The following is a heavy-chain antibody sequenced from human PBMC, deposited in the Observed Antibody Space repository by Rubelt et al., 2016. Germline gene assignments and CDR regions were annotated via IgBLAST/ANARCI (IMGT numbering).Heavy chain of an antibody. CDR3: ARLQGWLQFLDY. Sequence: QLQLQESGPGLVKPSETLSLTCTVSGGSISSSSYYWGWIRQPPGKGLEWIGSIYYSGSTYYNPSLKSRVTISVDTSKNQFSLKLSSVSAADTAVYYWARLQGWLQFLDYWGQGTLVTVSA. J-gene: IGHJ4*02. V-gene: IGHV4-39*01. CDR2: IYYSGST. D-gene: IGHD5-24*01. CDR1: GGSISSSSYY.